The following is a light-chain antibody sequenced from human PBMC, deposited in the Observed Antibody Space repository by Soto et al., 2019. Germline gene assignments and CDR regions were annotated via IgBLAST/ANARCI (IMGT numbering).Light chain of an antibody. CDR1: QSVSSY. CDR2: DAS. Sequence: EVVLTQSPTTLSLSPGDRATLSCRASQSVSSYLAWYQQKPGQAPRLLIYDASKRATGIPARFSGSGSGTDFTLTISSLEPEDFAGYYCQQRSIWVTFGGGTKVEIK. CDR3: QQRSIWVT. J-gene: IGKJ4*01. V-gene: IGKV3-11*01.